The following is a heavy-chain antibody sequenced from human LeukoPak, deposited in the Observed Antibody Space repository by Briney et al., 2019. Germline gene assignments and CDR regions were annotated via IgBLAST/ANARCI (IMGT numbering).Heavy chain of an antibody. CDR1: GYTFTSYG. CDR2: ISAYNGNT. D-gene: IGHD3-10*01. CDR3: ARGSLWFGELYFIDY. V-gene: IGHV1-18*01. Sequence: GASVKVSCKASGYTFTSYGISWVRQAPGQGLEWMGWISAYNGNTNYAQKLQGRVTMTTDTSTSTAYMELRSLRSDDTAVYYCARGSLWFGELYFIDYWGQGTLVTVSS. J-gene: IGHJ4*02.